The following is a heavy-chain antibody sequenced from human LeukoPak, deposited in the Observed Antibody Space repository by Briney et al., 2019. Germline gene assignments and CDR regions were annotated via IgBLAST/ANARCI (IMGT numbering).Heavy chain of an antibody. CDR2: INPDSGGT. CDR3: ARRDGYGAYDI. D-gene: IGHD5-24*01. CDR1: GYTFTGYY. J-gene: IGHJ3*02. Sequence: ASVKVSCKASGYTFTGYYLHWVRQAPGQGLEWMGWINPDSGGTNYAQKFQGRVTITRDTSISTAYLQWSSLKASDTAMYYCARRDGYGAYDIWGQGTMVTVSS. V-gene: IGHV1-2*02.